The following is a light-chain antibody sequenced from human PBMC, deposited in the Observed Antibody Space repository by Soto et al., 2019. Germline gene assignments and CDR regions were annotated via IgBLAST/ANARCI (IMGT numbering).Light chain of an antibody. Sequence: QSVLTQPAFVSGSPGQSITISCTGSGGDVGSYDLVSWYQQVVGKAPKLLIFEVSWRPSGGSGRFSDSNSGNTASLTISGLQAEDEADYYCSSYTSSSSLYVFGAGTKVTVL. J-gene: IGLJ1*01. CDR3: SSYTSSSSLYV. V-gene: IGLV2-14*02. CDR1: GGDVGSYDL. CDR2: EVS.